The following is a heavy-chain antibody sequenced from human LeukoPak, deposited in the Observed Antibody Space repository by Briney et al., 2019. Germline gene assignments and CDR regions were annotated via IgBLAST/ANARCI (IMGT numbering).Heavy chain of an antibody. Sequence: GGSLRLSCTVSGFTVSSNSMSWVRQAPGKGLEWVSFIYSDNTHYSDSVKGRFTISRDNSKNTLYLQMNSLRAEDTAVYYCARGPTTVVTPSLWYFDLWGRGTLVTVSS. D-gene: IGHD4-23*01. J-gene: IGHJ2*01. CDR3: ARGPTTVVTPSLWYFDL. CDR1: GFTVSSNS. V-gene: IGHV3-53*01. CDR2: IYSDNT.